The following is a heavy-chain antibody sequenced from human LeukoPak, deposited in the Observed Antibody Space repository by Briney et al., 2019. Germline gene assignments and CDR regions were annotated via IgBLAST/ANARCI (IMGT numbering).Heavy chain of an antibody. V-gene: IGHV3-7*01. Sequence: GGSLRLSCAASGFTFSSYWMSWVRQAPGKGLEWVANIKQDGSEKYYVDSVKGRFTISRDNAKNSLYLQMNGLRAEDTAVYYCARELTYSSGWQDYWGQGTLVSVSS. CDR3: ARELTYSSGWQDY. CDR2: IKQDGSEK. D-gene: IGHD6-19*01. J-gene: IGHJ4*02. CDR1: GFTFSSYW.